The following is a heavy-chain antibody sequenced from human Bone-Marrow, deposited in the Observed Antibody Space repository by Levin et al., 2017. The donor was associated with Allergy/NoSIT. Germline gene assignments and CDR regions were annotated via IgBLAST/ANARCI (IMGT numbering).Heavy chain of an antibody. V-gene: IGHV3-48*01. D-gene: IGHD2/OR15-2a*01. CDR2: TSSSSVD. J-gene: IGHJ3*02. Sequence: GGSLRLSCAASGFTFSSYSMNWVRQAPGQGLEWLSYTSSSSVDKYADSVRGRFTISRDNAENSLYLQMNSLRAEDTAVYYCARNLGSMTYGAAFDIWGQGTMVRVSS. CDR1: GFTFSSYS. CDR3: ARNLGSMTYGAAFDI.